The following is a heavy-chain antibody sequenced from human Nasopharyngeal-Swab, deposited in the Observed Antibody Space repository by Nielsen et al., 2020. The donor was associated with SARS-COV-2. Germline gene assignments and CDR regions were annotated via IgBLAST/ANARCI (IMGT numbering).Heavy chain of an antibody. Sequence: WIHQPPGKGLEWLSYISNSGSTTYYADSVKGRFTVSRDNARKSLYLQMNSLRAEDTAVYYCARRGDYGDYWGQGTLVTVSS. CDR2: ISNSGSTT. J-gene: IGHJ4*02. CDR3: ARRGDYGDY. D-gene: IGHD4-17*01. V-gene: IGHV3-11*01.